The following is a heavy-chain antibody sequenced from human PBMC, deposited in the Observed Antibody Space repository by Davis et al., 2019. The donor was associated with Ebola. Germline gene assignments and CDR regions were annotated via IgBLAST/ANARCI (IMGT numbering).Heavy chain of an antibody. CDR3: ARLVGGTIFGVVTYGMDV. Sequence: SETLSLTCAVYGGSFSGYYWSWIRQPPGKGLEWIGEINHSGSTNYNPSLKSRVTISVDTSKNQFSLKLSSVTAADTAVYYCARLVGGTIFGVVTYGMDVWGQGTTVTVSS. D-gene: IGHD3-3*01. CDR2: INHSGST. V-gene: IGHV4-34*01. J-gene: IGHJ6*02. CDR1: GGSFSGYY.